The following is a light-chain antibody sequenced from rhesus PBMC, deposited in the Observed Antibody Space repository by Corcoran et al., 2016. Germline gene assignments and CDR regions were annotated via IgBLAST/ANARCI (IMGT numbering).Light chain of an antibody. Sequence: QVILTQSPATLSLSPGERATLSCRASQSVSRFLAWSQQTPGQAPRLLIYSASTRATGIPDRFIGSGAGTEVTLTISSLEPEEFAVFYCQKYDYSPFTFGPGTKLDIK. J-gene: IGKJ3*01. CDR1: QSVSRF. CDR2: SAS. CDR3: QKYDYSPFT. V-gene: IGKV3-53*01.